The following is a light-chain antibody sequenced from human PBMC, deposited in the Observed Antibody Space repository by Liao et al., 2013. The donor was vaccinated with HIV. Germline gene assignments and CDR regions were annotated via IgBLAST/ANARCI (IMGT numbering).Light chain of an antibody. Sequence: SYELTQPPSVSVSPGQTARITCSGDALPNQYAYWYQQKPGQAPVLVIYKDSERPSGIPERFSGSSSGTTVTLTISGVQAEDEADYYCQVWNTTAAGYVFGTGTKVTVL. J-gene: IGLJ1*01. V-gene: IGLV3-25*03. CDR2: KDS. CDR1: ALPNQY. CDR3: QVWNTTAAGYV.